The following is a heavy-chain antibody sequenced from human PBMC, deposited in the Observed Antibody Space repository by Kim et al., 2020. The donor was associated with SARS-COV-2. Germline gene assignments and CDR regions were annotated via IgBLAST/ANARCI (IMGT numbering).Heavy chain of an antibody. J-gene: IGHJ5*02. CDR3: ARGPYGDSYGGDWFDP. CDR1: GYTFTSYD. V-gene: IGHV1-8*01. CDR2: MNPNSGNT. Sequence: ASVKVSCKASGYTFTSYDINWVRQATGQGLEWMGWMNPNSGNTGYAQKFQGRVTMTRNTSISTAYMELSSLRSEDTAVYYCARGPYGDSYGGDWFDPWGQGTLVTVSS. D-gene: IGHD4-17*01.